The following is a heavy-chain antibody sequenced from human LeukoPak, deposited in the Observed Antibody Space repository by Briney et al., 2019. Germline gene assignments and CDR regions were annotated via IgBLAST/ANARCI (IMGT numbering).Heavy chain of an antibody. J-gene: IGHJ4*02. CDR2: IYYSGST. Sequence: SETLSLTCTVSGGSISSSSYYWGWIRQPPGKGREWIGSIYYSGSTYYNPSLKSRVTISVDTSKNQFSLRLSSVTAADTAVYYCARTVRGVLDYWGQGTLVTVSS. CDR1: GGSISSSSYY. CDR3: ARTVRGVLDY. D-gene: IGHD3-10*01. V-gene: IGHV4-39*01.